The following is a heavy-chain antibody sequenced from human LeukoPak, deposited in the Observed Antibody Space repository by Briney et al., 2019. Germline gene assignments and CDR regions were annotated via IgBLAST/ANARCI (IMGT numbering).Heavy chain of an antibody. Sequence: GASVKVSCKASGYTFTFYYIHWVRQAPGQGLEWMGWIFPNNGNTKYAQRFQGRFTMTRDTSISTAYMELSRLRSDDTAVYYCAIGGLWSYYYYYMDVWGKGTTVTVSS. D-gene: IGHD3-10*01. CDR1: GYTFTFYY. CDR2: IFPNNGNT. J-gene: IGHJ6*03. V-gene: IGHV1-2*02. CDR3: AIGGLWSYYYYYMDV.